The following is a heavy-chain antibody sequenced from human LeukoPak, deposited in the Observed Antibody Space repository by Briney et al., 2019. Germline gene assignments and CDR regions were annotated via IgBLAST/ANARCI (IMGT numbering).Heavy chain of an antibody. V-gene: IGHV3-7*01. CDR3: ARAPSVPKGY. CDR1: GFTFSDSW. D-gene: IGHD6-19*01. J-gene: IGHJ4*02. CDR2: INQDGSEK. Sequence: GGSLRLSCAASGFTFSDSWMSWVRQAPGKGLEWVANINQDGSEKYSVDSVKGRFTISRDNAKNSLFLYMNNLRAEDTAVYYCARAPSVPKGYWGQGTLVTVSS.